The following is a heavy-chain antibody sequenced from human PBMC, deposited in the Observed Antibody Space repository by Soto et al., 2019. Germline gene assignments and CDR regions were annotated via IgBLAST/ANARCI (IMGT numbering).Heavy chain of an antibody. CDR1: GFTFSDYH. CDR2: TRNKDNTYNT. J-gene: IGHJ5*02. Sequence: VLLVESGGGLVQPGESLRLSCVVSGFTFSDYHLDWVRQAPGKGLEWIGGTRNKDNTYNTQYAASVKGRFTISRDNSRTAMYLQMSSLKAADTAVYYCARDRRGSYESWGQGTLVTVSS. CDR3: ARDRRGSYES. V-gene: IGHV3-72*01. D-gene: IGHD1-26*01.